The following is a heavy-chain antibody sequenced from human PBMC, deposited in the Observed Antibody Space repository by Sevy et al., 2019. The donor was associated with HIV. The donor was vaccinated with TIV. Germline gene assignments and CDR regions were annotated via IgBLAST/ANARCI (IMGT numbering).Heavy chain of an antibody. D-gene: IGHD5-12*01. CDR3: ARINIVATICGPSNWFDP. J-gene: IGHJ5*02. Sequence: SETLSLTCTVSGGSISSYYWSWIRQPPGKGLEWIGYIYYSGSTNYNPSLKSRVTISVDTSKNQFSLKLSSVTAADTAVYYCARINIVATICGPSNWFDPWGQGTLVTVSS. CDR2: IYYSGST. CDR1: GGSISSYY. V-gene: IGHV4-59*01.